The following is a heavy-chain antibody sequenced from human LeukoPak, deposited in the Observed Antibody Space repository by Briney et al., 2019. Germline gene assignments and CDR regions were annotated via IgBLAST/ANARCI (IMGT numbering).Heavy chain of an antibody. CDR1: GFIFTNAW. J-gene: IGHJ4*02. D-gene: IGHD3-10*01. CDR3: TTDLGITMIRGVIVS. Sequence: RPGGSLRLSCAASGFIFTNAWMRWVRQAPGKGLEGVGRIKSKADGETTDYAAPVKGRFTMSRDDSKATLYLQMNSLKAEDTAVYYCTTDLGITMIRGVIVSWGQGALVTVSS. CDR2: IKSKADGETT. V-gene: IGHV3-15*01.